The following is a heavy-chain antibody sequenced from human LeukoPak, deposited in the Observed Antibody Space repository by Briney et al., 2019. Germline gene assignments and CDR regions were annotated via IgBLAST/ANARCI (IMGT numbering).Heavy chain of an antibody. CDR1: GGSVNSYY. J-gene: IGHJ6*02. CDR3: ARDRPSGSGSSFSLGMDV. V-gene: IGHV4-59*02. D-gene: IGHD3-10*01. Sequence: SETLSLTCAVSGGSVNSYYWSWIRQPPGKGLEWIGYIHYSGSTDYNPSLKSRVTISVDTSKNQFSLKMNSMTAADTAMYYCARDRPSGSGSSFSLGMDVWGQGTTVTVSS. CDR2: IHYSGST.